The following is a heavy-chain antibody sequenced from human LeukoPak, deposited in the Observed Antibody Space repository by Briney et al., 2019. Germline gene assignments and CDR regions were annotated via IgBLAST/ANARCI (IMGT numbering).Heavy chain of an antibody. CDR3: AREYVGANMADY. CDR2: IIPILGIA. V-gene: IGHV1-69*04. J-gene: IGHJ4*02. D-gene: IGHD1-26*01. Sequence: GASVKVSCKASVGTFSSYAISWVRPAPGQGLEWMGRIIPILGIANYAQKFQGRVTITADKSTSTAYMELSSLRSEDTAVYYCAREYVGANMADYWGQGTLVTVSS. CDR1: VGTFSSYA.